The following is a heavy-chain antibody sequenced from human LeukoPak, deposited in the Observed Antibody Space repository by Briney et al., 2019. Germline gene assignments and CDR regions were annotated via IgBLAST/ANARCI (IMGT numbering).Heavy chain of an antibody. D-gene: IGHD3-10*01. V-gene: IGHV4-34*01. Sequence: SETLSLTCAVYGGSFSGYYWSWIRQPPGKGLEWIGEINHSGSTNYNPSLKSRVTISVDTSKKQFSLKLSSVTAADTAVYYCARGRYYYGSGSYLVYWGQGTLVTVSS. J-gene: IGHJ4*02. CDR2: INHSGST. CDR3: ARGRYYYGSGSYLVY. CDR1: GGSFSGYY.